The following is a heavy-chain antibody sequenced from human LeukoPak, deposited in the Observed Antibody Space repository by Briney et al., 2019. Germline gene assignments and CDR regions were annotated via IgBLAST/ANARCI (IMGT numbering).Heavy chain of an antibody. Sequence: SETLSLTCTASGCSISSYYWSWIRQPAGKGLEWIGRIYTSGSTNYNPSLKSRVTMSIDTSKNQFTLKLNCVTAADTAVSYCARASGWYPAYWGQGTLVTVSS. V-gene: IGHV4-4*07. D-gene: IGHD6-19*01. CDR2: IYTSGST. J-gene: IGHJ4*02. CDR3: ARASGWYPAY. CDR1: GCSISSYY.